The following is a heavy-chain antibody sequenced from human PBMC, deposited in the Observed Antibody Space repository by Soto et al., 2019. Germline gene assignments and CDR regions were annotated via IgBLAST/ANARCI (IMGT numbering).Heavy chain of an antibody. J-gene: IGHJ4*02. V-gene: IGHV1-8*01. CDR3: ARGRLQLGDYVWGSYRRTRTNFAY. D-gene: IGHD3-16*02. CDR1: GYTFTSYD. CDR2: MNPNSGNT. Sequence: QVQLVQSGAEVKKPGASVKVSCKASGYTFTSYDINWVRQATGQGLEWMGWMNPNSGNTGYAQKFQGRVTMTRNTSISTAYMELSSLRSEDTAVYYCARGRLQLGDYVWGSYRRTRTNFAYWGQGTLVTVSS.